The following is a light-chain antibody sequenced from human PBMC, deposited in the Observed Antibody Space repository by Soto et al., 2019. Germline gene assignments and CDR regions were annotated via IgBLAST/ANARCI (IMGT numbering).Light chain of an antibody. CDR3: LQYSSYPWT. Sequence: DIQMTQSPSSLSASVGDRVTITCRASQDVRDDLGWYQQTPGKAPERLIYEASTLHRGVPSRFSGSGSGIEFTLTISSLQPEDFATYYCLQYSSYPWTFGQGTNVEIK. CDR2: EAS. CDR1: QDVRDD. J-gene: IGKJ1*01. V-gene: IGKV1-17*01.